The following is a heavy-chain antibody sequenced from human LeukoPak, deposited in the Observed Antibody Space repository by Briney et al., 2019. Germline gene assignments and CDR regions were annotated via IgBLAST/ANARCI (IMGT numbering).Heavy chain of an antibody. J-gene: IGHJ4*02. V-gene: IGHV4-39*01. D-gene: IGHD1-26*01. CDR2: IYYSGST. CDR3: ARHIVGATMRIDY. Sequence: SETLSLTCTVTDGSISSSTYYWGWLRQPPGKGLEWIGSIYYSGSTYYNPSLKSRVTMSVDTSNNQFSLKLSSVTAADTAVYYCARHIVGATMRIDYWGQGTLVTVS. CDR1: DGSISSSTYY.